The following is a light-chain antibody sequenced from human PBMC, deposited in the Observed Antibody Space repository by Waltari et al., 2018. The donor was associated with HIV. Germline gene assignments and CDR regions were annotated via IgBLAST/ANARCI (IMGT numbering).Light chain of an antibody. V-gene: IGKV3-15*01. Sequence: EIVMTQSPVTLSVSPGERATLSCSASQSVNSNLVWYQPKPGQAPRLLMYGPLSRAPGVPARFSGSGSGTEFTLTIDSLQSEDSAVYFCQQYNAWPFTFGQGTKLEIK. CDR2: GPL. CDR1: QSVNSN. CDR3: QQYNAWPFT. J-gene: IGKJ2*01.